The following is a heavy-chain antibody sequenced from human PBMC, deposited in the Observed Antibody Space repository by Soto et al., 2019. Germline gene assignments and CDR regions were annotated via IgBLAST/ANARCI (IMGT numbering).Heavy chain of an antibody. D-gene: IGHD2-15*01. V-gene: IGHV3-23*01. J-gene: IGHJ5*02. Sequence: EVQLLESGGGLVQPGGSLRLSCAASGFTFSSYAMSWVRQAPGKGLEWVSAISGSGGSTYYADSVKGRFTISRDNSKNPLYLQMNSLRAEDTAVYYCAKVRIPRYCSGGSCYSGWFDPWGQGTLVTVSS. CDR3: AKVRIPRYCSGGSCYSGWFDP. CDR2: ISGSGGST. CDR1: GFTFSSYA.